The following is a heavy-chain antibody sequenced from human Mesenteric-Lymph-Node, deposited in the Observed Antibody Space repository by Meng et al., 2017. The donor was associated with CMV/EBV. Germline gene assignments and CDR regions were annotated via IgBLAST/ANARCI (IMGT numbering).Heavy chain of an antibody. Sequence: GESLKISCAASGFTFNSYAMHWVRQAPGKGLEWVAVISYDGSNKYYADSVKGRFAISRDNSVNTLYLQMNSLRAEDTAVYYCARDSDAFDIWGQGTMVTVSS. J-gene: IGHJ3*02. CDR2: ISYDGSNK. V-gene: IGHV3-30*09. CDR1: GFTFNSYA. CDR3: ARDSDAFDI.